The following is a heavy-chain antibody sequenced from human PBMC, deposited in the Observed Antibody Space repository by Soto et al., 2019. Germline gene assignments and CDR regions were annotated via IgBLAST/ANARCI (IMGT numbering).Heavy chain of an antibody. D-gene: IGHD3-10*01. CDR2: IYYSGST. V-gene: IGHV4-31*03. CDR1: GGSIISGGYY. J-gene: IGHJ5*02. CDR3: ARTEEFGGSHKGVFDP. Sequence: SETLSHTCTVSGGSIISGGYYWSWIRKHPGKGLEWIGYIYYSGSTYYNPSLKSRVTISVDTSKNQFSLKLSSVTAADTAVYYCARTEEFGGSHKGVFDPWGQGTLVTSP.